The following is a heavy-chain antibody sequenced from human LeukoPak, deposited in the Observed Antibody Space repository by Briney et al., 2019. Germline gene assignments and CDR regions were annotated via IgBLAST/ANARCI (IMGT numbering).Heavy chain of an antibody. V-gene: IGHV3-23*01. CDR1: GFTFTNYA. CDR3: AKRSGSGGPFDY. J-gene: IGHJ4*02. Sequence: PGGSLRLSCAASGFTFTNYAMSWVRQDPGRGLEWVSNISPGGSTNYADSVKGRFTISRDNYKNTMYLQMNSLRAEDTAVYYCAKRSGSGGPFDYWGQGILVTVSS. CDR2: ISPGGST. D-gene: IGHD3-10*01.